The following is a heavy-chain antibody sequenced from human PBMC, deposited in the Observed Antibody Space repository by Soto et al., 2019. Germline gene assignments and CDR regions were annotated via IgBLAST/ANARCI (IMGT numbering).Heavy chain of an antibody. CDR3: ARSERLSSWYGAYYYYYYMDV. D-gene: IGHD6-19*01. CDR2: IWYDGSNK. J-gene: IGHJ6*03. Sequence: PGGSLRLSCAASGFTFSSYGMHWVRQAPGKGLEWVAVIWYDGSNKYYADSVKGRFTISRDNSKNTLYLQMNSLRAEDTAVYYCARSERLSSWYGAYYYYYYMDVWGKGTTVTVSS. V-gene: IGHV3-33*01. CDR1: GFTFSSYG.